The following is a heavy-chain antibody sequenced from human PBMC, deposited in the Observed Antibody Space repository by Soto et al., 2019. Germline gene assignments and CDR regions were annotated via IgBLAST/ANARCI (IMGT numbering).Heavy chain of an antibody. D-gene: IGHD3-22*01. J-gene: IGHJ3*02. CDR3: AAENAHYYDSSGYYAFDI. V-gene: IGHV1-58*01. CDR2: IVVGSGNT. Sequence: ASVKVSCKASGFTFTSSAVQWVRQARGQRLEWIGWIVVGSGNTNYAQKFQERVTITRDMSTSTAYMELSSLRSEDTAVYYCAAENAHYYDSSGYYAFDIWGQGTMVTVSS. CDR1: GFTFTSSA.